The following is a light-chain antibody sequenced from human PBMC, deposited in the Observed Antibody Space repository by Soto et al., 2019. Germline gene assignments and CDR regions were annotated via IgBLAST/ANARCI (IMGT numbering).Light chain of an antibody. Sequence: ATQMTQSPSSLSASVGDTVTITCRASQGIRNELAWYQQAPGKAPKLLIYAASSVQSGVPSRFSGSGSDTDFTLTISSLQPEDFATYYCLQDFDYPRTSGQGTKVEI. CDR3: LQDFDYPRT. CDR2: AAS. CDR1: QGIRNE. V-gene: IGKV1-6*01. J-gene: IGKJ1*01.